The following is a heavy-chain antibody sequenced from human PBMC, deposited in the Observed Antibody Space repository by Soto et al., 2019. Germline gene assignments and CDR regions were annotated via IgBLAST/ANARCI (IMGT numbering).Heavy chain of an antibody. CDR2: ISWNSGSI. CDR3: AHSRSYSIGMDV. V-gene: IGHV3-9*01. Sequence: PGGSLRLSCAASGFTFDDYAMHWVRQAPGKGLEWVSGISWNSGSIGYADSVKGRFTITRDNAKNSLYLQMNSLRAEDTALYYCAHSRSYSIGMDVWVQGTTVTASS. CDR1: GFTFDDYA. D-gene: IGHD1-26*01. J-gene: IGHJ6*02.